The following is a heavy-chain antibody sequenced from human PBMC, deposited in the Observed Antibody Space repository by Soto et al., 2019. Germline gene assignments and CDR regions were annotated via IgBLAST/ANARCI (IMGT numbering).Heavy chain of an antibody. J-gene: IGHJ4*02. V-gene: IGHV1-8*01. CDR1: GYTFISYD. D-gene: IGHD5-12*01. CDR2: MNPNTGDT. CDR3: ARGDGYIFDY. Sequence: QVQLVQSGAEVKNPGASVKVSCKASGYTFISYDINWVRQATGQGLEWMGWMNPNTGDTGYAQKFQGRVTMTRNTSINTANLELSSLRSDDTAVYFCARGDGYIFDYWGQGTLVTVSS.